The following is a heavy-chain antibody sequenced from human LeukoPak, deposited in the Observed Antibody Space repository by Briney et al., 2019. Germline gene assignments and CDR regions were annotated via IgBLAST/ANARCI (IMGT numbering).Heavy chain of an antibody. Sequence: PGGSLRLSCAASGFTFSSYGMHWVRQAPGKGLEWVAFIRYDGSNKYYADSVKGRFTISRDNSKNTLYLQMNSLRAEDTAVYYCAKDKIAVAVYDAFDIWGQGTMVTVSS. CDR1: GFTFSSYG. V-gene: IGHV3-30*02. D-gene: IGHD6-19*01. CDR3: AKDKIAVAVYDAFDI. CDR2: IRYDGSNK. J-gene: IGHJ3*02.